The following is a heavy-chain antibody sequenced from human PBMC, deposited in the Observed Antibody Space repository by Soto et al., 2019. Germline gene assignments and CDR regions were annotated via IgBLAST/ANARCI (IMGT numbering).Heavy chain of an antibody. D-gene: IGHD3-16*02. J-gene: IGHJ6*02. CDR2: IVPSLDTT. CDR3: ARWPQPRYTADPYAVDV. CDR1: GGTFSSSG. V-gene: IGHV1-69*11. Sequence: QVHLVQSGTEVKKPGSSVKVSCKASGGTFSSSGFSWVRQAPGQGLEWMGMIVPSLDTTNYAQKLQARVTITADEVTSTAYMELRSLRSADTAVYYCARWPQPRYTADPYAVDVWGQGTRVIVSS.